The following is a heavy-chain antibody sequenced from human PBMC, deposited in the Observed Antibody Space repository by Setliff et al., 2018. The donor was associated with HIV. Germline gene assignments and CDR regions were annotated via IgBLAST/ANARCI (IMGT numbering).Heavy chain of an antibody. D-gene: IGHD2-8*01. CDR2: ILHDGSDK. CDR3: TKNLYTSRWSPLDY. Sequence: PGGSLRLSCAASGFTFSNYDMSWVRQAPGKGLEWVAFILHDGSDKDCSDSVKGRFTISRDNSKNTLYLQMNSLRTEDTAVYYCTKNLYTSRWSPLDYWGQGTLVTVSS. V-gene: IGHV3-30*02. CDR1: GFTFSNYD. J-gene: IGHJ4*02.